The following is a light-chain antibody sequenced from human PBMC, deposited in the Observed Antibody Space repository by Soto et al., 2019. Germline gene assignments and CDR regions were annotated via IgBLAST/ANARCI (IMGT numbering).Light chain of an antibody. CDR2: KAS. CDR1: QTISSW. CDR3: QQYTDWPLT. J-gene: IGKJ4*01. V-gene: IGKV1-5*03. Sequence: DIPMTQSPSSLSASVEDIVTITCRASQTISSWLAWYQQKPGKAPKLLIYKASSLESGVPSRFSGSGSGTEFTLTIISLQSEDFAVYYCQQYTDWPLTFGGGTKVDI.